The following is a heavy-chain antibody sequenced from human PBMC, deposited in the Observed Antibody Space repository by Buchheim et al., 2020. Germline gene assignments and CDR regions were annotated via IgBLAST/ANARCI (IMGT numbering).Heavy chain of an antibody. V-gene: IGHV1-69*14. Sequence: QVHLVQSGAEVKEPGSSVKVSCKASGGTFSDFGLYWVRQAPGQGLEWMGGTIPIFHRPRYAQKFQERVTFSADTSTNTAYTELSSLRSDDTAVYYCARADSVLGQLSFQHWGQGSL. CDR2: TIPIFHRP. CDR1: GGTFSDFG. CDR3: ARADSVLGQLSFQH. D-gene: IGHD2-2*01. J-gene: IGHJ1*01.